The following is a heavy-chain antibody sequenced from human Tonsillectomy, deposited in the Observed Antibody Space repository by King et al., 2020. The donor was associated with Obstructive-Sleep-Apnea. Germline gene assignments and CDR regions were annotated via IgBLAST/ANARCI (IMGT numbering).Heavy chain of an antibody. CDR3: ARGGYSYGYGY. V-gene: IGHV4-34*01. J-gene: IGHJ4*02. Sequence: VQLQQWGAGLLKPSETLSLTCEVYGGSFSGYYWSWIRQPPGKGLEWIGEINDSGSTNYNPSLKSRVTISVDTSKNQFSVKMSSVTAADTAVYYCARGGYSYGYGYWGQGTLVTVSS. CDR1: GGSFSGYY. D-gene: IGHD5-18*01. CDR2: INDSGST.